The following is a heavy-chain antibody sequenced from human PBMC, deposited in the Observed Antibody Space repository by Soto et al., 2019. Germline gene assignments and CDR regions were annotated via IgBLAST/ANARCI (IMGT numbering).Heavy chain of an antibody. CDR3: ARTRAVADDRYFDY. Sequence: GASMKVSRQASGGTLSSYAISWVRKALGQGLEWMGGIIPIFGTANYAQKFQGRVTITADESTSTAYMELSSLRSEDTAVYYCARTRAVADDRYFDYWGQGTLVTVSS. J-gene: IGHJ4*02. D-gene: IGHD6-19*01. V-gene: IGHV1-69*13. CDR2: IIPIFGTA. CDR1: GGTLSSYA.